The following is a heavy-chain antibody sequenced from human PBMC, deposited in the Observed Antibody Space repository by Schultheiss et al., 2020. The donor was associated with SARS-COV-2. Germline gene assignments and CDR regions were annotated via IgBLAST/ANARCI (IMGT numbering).Heavy chain of an antibody. CDR1: GFTFSSYG. Sequence: GGSLRLSCAASGFTFSSYGMHWVRQAPGKGLEWVAVISYDGSNKYYADSVKGRFTISRDNSKNTLYLQMNSLRAEDTAVYYCARDPSDFWSGYYTVYYYGMDVWGQGTTVTVSS. CDR3: ARDPSDFWSGYYTVYYYGMDV. CDR2: ISYDGSNK. D-gene: IGHD3-3*01. J-gene: IGHJ6*02. V-gene: IGHV3-33*05.